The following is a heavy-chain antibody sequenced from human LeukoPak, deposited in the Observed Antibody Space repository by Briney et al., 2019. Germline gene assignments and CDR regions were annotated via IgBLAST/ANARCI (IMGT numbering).Heavy chain of an antibody. V-gene: IGHV1-8*01. CDR3: ARFNYYDTGMDV. CDR1: GYTFTSYD. D-gene: IGHD3-22*01. J-gene: IGHJ6*03. CDR2: MNPNSGNT. Sequence: ASAKVSCKASGYTFTSYDINWVRQATGQGLEWMGWMNPNSGNTGYAQKFQGRVTMTRNTSISTAYMELSSLRSEDTAVYYCARFNYYDTGMDVWGKGTTVTVSS.